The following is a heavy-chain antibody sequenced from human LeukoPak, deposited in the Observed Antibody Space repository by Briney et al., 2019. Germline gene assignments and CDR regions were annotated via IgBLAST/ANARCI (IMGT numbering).Heavy chain of an antibody. J-gene: IGHJ4*02. V-gene: IGHV3-53*01. CDR2: IYSGGST. CDR1: GFTVSSNY. Sequence: GGSLRLSCAASGFTVSSNYMSWVRQAPGKGLEWVSVIYSGGSTYYADSVKGRFTISRDNSKNTLYLQMNSLRAEDTAVYYCARGGPNCSGGSCYGAATETDYWGQGTLVTVSS. D-gene: IGHD2-15*01. CDR3: ARGGPNCSGGSCYGAATETDY.